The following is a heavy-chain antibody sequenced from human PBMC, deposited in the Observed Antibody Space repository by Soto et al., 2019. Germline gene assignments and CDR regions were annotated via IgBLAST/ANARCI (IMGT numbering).Heavy chain of an antibody. CDR1: GYTFSNFW. V-gene: IGHV5-51*01. D-gene: IGHD6-13*01. Sequence: GESLKISCQCSGYTFSNFWIAWVRQLPGKGLEWMGIIYPGDYETRYSPSFHGKVTISADRSIGTAYLQWSSLEASDSAFYFCARSPRSSPYFDYWGQGAMVTVSS. J-gene: IGHJ4*02. CDR2: IYPGDYET. CDR3: ARSPRSSPYFDY.